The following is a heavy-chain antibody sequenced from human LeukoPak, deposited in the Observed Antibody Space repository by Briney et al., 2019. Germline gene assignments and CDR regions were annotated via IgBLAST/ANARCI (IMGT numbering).Heavy chain of an antibody. CDR2: ISRSSSHI. D-gene: IGHD3-16*02. Sequence: GGSLRLSCAASGFTFSNYDMNWVRQSPGKGLEWVSYISRSSSHIYYADSMKGRFTISRDNAKNSLYLQMNSLRAEDTALYYCAKGSYGLRLGELSPLDYWGQGTLVTVSS. CDR1: GFTFSNYD. CDR3: AKGSYGLRLGELSPLDY. J-gene: IGHJ4*02. V-gene: IGHV3-21*04.